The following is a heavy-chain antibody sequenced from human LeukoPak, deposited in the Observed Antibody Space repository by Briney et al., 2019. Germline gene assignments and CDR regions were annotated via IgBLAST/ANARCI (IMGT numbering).Heavy chain of an antibody. CDR2: IYSSGNT. Sequence: PSETLSLTCTVSGGSISGYYWSWIRQPAGKGLEWIGRIYSSGNTNYNPSLKSRVTMSVDTSKNQFSLKLSSVTAADTAVYYCARQSRSGYFPPVHFDYWGQGTLVTVSS. D-gene: IGHD3-3*01. CDR3: ARQSRSGYFPPVHFDY. CDR1: GGSISGYY. V-gene: IGHV4-4*07. J-gene: IGHJ4*02.